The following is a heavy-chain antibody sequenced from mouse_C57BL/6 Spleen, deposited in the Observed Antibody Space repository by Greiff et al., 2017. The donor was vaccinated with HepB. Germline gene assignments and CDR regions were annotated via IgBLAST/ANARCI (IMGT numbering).Heavy chain of an antibody. J-gene: IGHJ2*01. CDR3: ARSNSIVDYYGSWNFDY. CDR2: INPSSGYT. CDR1: GYTFTSYT. Sequence: VKLMESGAELARPGASVKMSCKASGYTFTSYTMHWVNQRPGQGLEWIGYINPSSGYTKYNQKFKDKATLTADKSSSTAYMQLSSLTSEDSAVYYCARSNSIVDYYGSWNFDYWGQGTTLTVSS. V-gene: IGHV1-4*01. D-gene: IGHD1-1*01.